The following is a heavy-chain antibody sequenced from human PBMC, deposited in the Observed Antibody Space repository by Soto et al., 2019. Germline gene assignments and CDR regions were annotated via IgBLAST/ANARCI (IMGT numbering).Heavy chain of an antibody. CDR1: GFTFGHYA. J-gene: IGHJ3*01. Sequence: EVQLLESGGGLVQPGGSLRLSCAASGFTFGHYAMTWVRQAPGKGLEWVSTISGSAGGTYYADSVKGRFTISRDNSKSTLYLQMNSLRAGDTAIYYCAKDLQGGGFWGGYFSRDAFDFWGQGATVSVSS. CDR2: ISGSAGGT. CDR3: AKDLQGGGFWGGYFSRDAFDF. V-gene: IGHV3-23*01. D-gene: IGHD3-3*01.